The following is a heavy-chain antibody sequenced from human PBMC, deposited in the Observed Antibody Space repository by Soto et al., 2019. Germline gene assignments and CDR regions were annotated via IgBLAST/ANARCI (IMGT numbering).Heavy chain of an antibody. CDR3: ASGGGLAEFDY. CDR1: GGTFSSYT. CDR2: IIPILGIA. Sequence: QVQLVQSGAEVKKPGSSVKVSCKASGGTFSSYTISWVRQDPGQGLEWMGRIIPILGIANYAQKFQGRVTITADKSTSTAYMELSSLRSEDTAVYYCASGGGLAEFDYLGQGTLVTVSS. V-gene: IGHV1-69*02. D-gene: IGHD2-15*01. J-gene: IGHJ4*02.